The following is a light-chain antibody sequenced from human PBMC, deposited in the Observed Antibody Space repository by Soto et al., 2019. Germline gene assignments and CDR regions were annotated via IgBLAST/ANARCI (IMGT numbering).Light chain of an antibody. CDR3: QQYYDWPIT. V-gene: IGKV3-15*01. J-gene: IGKJ5*01. Sequence: EIVLTQSPGTLSLSPGERATLSCRASQSVSSNYLAWYQQKSGQAPRLLIYDTSTRATGIPARYSGSGSGADFTLTISSLQSEDFAVYYCQQYYDWPITFGQGKRLENK. CDR2: DTS. CDR1: QSVSSN.